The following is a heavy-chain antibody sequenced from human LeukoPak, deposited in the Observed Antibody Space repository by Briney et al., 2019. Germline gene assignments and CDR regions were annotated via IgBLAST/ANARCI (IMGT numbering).Heavy chain of an antibody. CDR3: ARGYDSSGASHYFDY. D-gene: IGHD3-22*01. CDR2: IYYSGST. J-gene: IGHJ4*02. V-gene: IGHV4-39*07. CDR1: GGSISSSSYY. Sequence: SETLSLTCTVSGGSISSSSYYWGWIRQPPGKGLEWIGSIYYSGSTYYNPSLKSRVTISVDTSKNQFSLKLSSVTAADTAVYYCARGYDSSGASHYFDYWGQGTLVTVSS.